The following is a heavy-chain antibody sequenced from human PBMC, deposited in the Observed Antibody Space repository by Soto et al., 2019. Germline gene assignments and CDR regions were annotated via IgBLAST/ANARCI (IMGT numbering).Heavy chain of an antibody. D-gene: IGHD1-26*01. V-gene: IGHV3-48*04. Sequence: GGSLRLSCAASGFTFSSYSMNWVRQAPGKGLEWVSYISSSSTIYYADSVKGRFTISRDNAKNSLYLQMNSLRAEDTAVYYCAREDPVGAIDYWGQGTLVTVSS. J-gene: IGHJ4*02. CDR3: AREDPVGAIDY. CDR2: ISSSSTI. CDR1: GFTFSSYS.